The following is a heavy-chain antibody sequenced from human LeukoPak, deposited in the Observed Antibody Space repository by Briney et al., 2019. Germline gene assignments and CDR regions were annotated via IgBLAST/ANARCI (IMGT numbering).Heavy chain of an antibody. V-gene: IGHV3-30*18. D-gene: IGHD3-22*01. J-gene: IGHJ3*02. CDR3: AKGDSSGYYVAFDI. CDR2: LAGDGVNI. Sequence: PGGSLRLSCAASGFTFSDYYMSWIRQAPGKGLEWVALLAGDGVNIFYADSVKGRFTISRDNSKNTLYLQMNSLRPEDTAVYYCAKGDSSGYYVAFDIWGQGTMVTVSS. CDR1: GFTFSDYY.